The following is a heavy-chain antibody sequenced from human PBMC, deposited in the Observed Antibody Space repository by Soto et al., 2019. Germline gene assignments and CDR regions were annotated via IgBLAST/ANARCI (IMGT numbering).Heavy chain of an antibody. Sequence: QVQLQESGPGLVKPSETLSLTYTVSGGSVSSGSYYWSWIRQPPGKGLEWIGYIYYSGSTNYNPSLKSRVTISVDTSKNQFSLKLSSVTAADTAVYYCARSGEQDYWGQGTLVTVSS. D-gene: IGHD4-17*01. CDR3: ARSGEQDY. V-gene: IGHV4-61*01. J-gene: IGHJ4*02. CDR2: IYYSGST. CDR1: GGSVSSGSYY.